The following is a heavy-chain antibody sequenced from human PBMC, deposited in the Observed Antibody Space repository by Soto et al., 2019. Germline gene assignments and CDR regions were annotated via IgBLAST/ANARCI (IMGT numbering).Heavy chain of an antibody. V-gene: IGHV1-46*01. CDR2: INPSGGST. Sequence: ASVKVSCKASGYTFTSYYMHWVRQAPGQGLEWMGIINPSGGSTSYAQKFQGRVTMTRDTSTSTVCMELSSLRSEDTAVYYCARDGRSCYSSGWYYFDYWGQGTLVTVSS. D-gene: IGHD6-19*01. CDR1: GYTFTSYY. J-gene: IGHJ4*02. CDR3: ARDGRSCYSSGWYYFDY.